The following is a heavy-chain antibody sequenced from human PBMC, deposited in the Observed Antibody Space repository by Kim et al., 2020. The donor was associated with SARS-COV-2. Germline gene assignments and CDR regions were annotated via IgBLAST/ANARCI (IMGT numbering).Heavy chain of an antibody. CDR2: IYYSGST. CDR3: ARVTDRYGDYHGDAFDI. D-gene: IGHD4-17*01. J-gene: IGHJ3*02. Sequence: SETLSLTCTVSGGSISSGGYYWSWIRQHPGKGLEWIGYIYYSGSTYYNPSLKSRVTISVDTSKNQFSLKLSSVTAADTAVYYCARVTDRYGDYHGDAFDIWGQGTMVTVSS. CDR1: GGSISSGGYY. V-gene: IGHV4-31*03.